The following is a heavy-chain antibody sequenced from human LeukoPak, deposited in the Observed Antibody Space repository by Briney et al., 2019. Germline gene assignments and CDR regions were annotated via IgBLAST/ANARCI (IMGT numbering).Heavy chain of an antibody. V-gene: IGHV3-30*18. CDR3: AKDQWGIYDFWSEDGDYYYYGMDV. Sequence: AGGSLRLSCAASGITFSSHAMTWVRQAPGKGLEWVAVISYDGSNKYYADSVKGRFTISRDNSKNTLYLQMNSLRAEDTAVYYCAKDQWGIYDFWSEDGDYYYYGMDVWGQGTTVTVSS. J-gene: IGHJ6*02. CDR2: ISYDGSNK. D-gene: IGHD3-3*01. CDR1: GITFSSHA.